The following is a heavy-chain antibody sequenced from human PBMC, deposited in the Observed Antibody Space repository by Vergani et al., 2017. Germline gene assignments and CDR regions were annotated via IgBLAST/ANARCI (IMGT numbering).Heavy chain of an antibody. J-gene: IGHJ6*03. CDR1: GFTFSSYW. CDR3: ARDGTDRTTRYYYYYMDV. Sequence: FVKPGGSLRLSCAASGFTFSSYWMHWVRQAPGKGLVWVSRINSDGSSTSYADSVKGRFTISRDNAKNTLYLQMNSLRAEDTAVYYCARDGTDRTTRYYYYYMDVWGKGTTVTVSS. CDR2: INSDGSST. D-gene: IGHD2/OR15-2a*01. V-gene: IGHV3-74*01.